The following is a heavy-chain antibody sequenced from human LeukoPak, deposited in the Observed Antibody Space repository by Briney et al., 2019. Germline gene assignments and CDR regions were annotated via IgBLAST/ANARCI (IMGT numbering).Heavy chain of an antibody. V-gene: IGHV1-69*01. CDR1: GGTFSSYA. J-gene: IGHJ5*02. CDR2: IIPIFGTA. Sequence: ASVKVSCKASGGTFSSYAISWVRQAPGQGLEWMGGIIPIFGTANYAQKFQGRVTITADESTSTAYMELSSLRFEDTAVYYCARDLSVVTGTTFFNVGWFDPWGQGTLVTVSS. CDR3: ARDLSVVTGTTFFNVGWFDP. D-gene: IGHD1-20*01.